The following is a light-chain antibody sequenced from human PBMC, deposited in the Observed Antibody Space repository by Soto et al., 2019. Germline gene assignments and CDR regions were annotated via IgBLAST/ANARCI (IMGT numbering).Light chain of an antibody. Sequence: QSALTQPRSVSGSPGQSVTIFCTGTSSDVGGYNYVSWYQQHPGKAPKLMIYDVSKRPSGVPDRFSGSKSGNTASLTISGLQAEDEADYYFCSYAGSYTLVFGGGTKVTVL. V-gene: IGLV2-11*01. CDR1: SSDVGGYNY. CDR2: DVS. CDR3: CSYAGSYTLV. J-gene: IGLJ2*01.